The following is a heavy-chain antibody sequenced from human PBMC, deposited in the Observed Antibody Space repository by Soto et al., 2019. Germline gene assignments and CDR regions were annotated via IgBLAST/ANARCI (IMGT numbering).Heavy chain of an antibody. Sequence: PGGSLRLSCVASGFTVSNNYMTWVRQAPGKGLEWVSNIYSGGSTYYADSVKGRFTISRDNSKNTLYLQMNSLRAEDTAVYYCARTVRVGCSSTSCPNYYYYYMDVWGKGTTVTVSS. CDR1: GFTVSNNY. J-gene: IGHJ6*03. CDR2: IYSGGST. D-gene: IGHD2-2*01. V-gene: IGHV3-66*01. CDR3: ARTVRVGCSSTSCPNYYYYYMDV.